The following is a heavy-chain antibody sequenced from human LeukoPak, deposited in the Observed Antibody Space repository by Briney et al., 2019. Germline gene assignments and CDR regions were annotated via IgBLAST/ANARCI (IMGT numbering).Heavy chain of an antibody. CDR1: GFTFSSYA. J-gene: IGHJ4*02. V-gene: IGHV3-23*01. Sequence: GGSLRLSCAASGFTFSSYAMSWVRQAPGKGPEWVSAISGSGGSTYYADSVKGRFTISRDNSKNTLYLQMNSLRAEDTAVYYCAKATWGIYYFDYWGQGTLVTVSS. CDR2: ISGSGGST. D-gene: IGHD3-16*01. CDR3: AKATWGIYYFDY.